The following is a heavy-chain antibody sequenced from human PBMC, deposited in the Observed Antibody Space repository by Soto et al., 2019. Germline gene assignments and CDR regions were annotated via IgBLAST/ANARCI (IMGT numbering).Heavy chain of an antibody. J-gene: IGHJ3*02. CDR2: IYYSGST. CDR1: GGSISSYY. V-gene: IGHV4-59*01. CDR3: ARGVVGSYYDFDAFDI. D-gene: IGHD1-26*01. Sequence: QVQLQESGPGLVKPSETLSLTCTVSGGSISSYYWSWIRQPPGKGLEWIGYIYYSGSTNYNPSLRSRVTISVDTSKNQFSLKLGSVTAADKAVYYCARGVVGSYYDFDAFDIWGQGPMVTVSS.